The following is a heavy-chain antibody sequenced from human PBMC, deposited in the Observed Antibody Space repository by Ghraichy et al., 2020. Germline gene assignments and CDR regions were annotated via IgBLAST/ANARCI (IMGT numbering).Heavy chain of an antibody. V-gene: IGHV4-61*01. CDR3: ARDLRGYVHPYNYFDP. CDR2: IYTTGST. J-gene: IGHJ5*02. D-gene: IGHD6-25*01. Sequence: SETLSLTCSVSGGSVSSGTYYWTWIRQPPGKALEWIGYIYTTGSTDYNPSLKSRLTVSLDTSKNQFSLKLRSVTAADTAVYFCARDLRGYVHPYNYFDPWGQGPLVTVSS. CDR1: GGSVSSGTYY.